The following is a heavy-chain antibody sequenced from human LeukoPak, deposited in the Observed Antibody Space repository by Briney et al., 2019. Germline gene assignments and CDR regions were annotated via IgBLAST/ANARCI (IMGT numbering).Heavy chain of an antibody. Sequence: SETLSLTCSVYDGSFSGYYCSWIRQVPGKGLEWLGEIHHSGIMNYNPSLKSRLTLSEDTSSTQLSLRLTSVTAADTAVYFCARGHSTSGFDYWGRGTLVTVSS. CDR2: IHHSGIM. CDR3: ARGHSTSGFDY. D-gene: IGHD2-2*01. J-gene: IGHJ4*02. V-gene: IGHV4-34*01. CDR1: DGSFSGYY.